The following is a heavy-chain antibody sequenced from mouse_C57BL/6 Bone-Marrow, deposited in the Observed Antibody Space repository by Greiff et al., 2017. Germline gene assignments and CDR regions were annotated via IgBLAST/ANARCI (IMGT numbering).Heavy chain of an antibody. CDR3: VRPFFAY. CDR2: FYPGNGDT. J-gene: IGHJ3*01. V-gene: IGHV1-82*01. CDR1: GYAFSSSW. Sequence: QVQLQQSGPELVKPGASVKISCKASGYAFSSSWMNWVKQKPGKGLEWIGRFYPGNGDTKYNGKFKGKDTLTAEKSSSTAYMQLSSLTSDDSAVXFCVRPFFAYWGQGTLVTVSA.